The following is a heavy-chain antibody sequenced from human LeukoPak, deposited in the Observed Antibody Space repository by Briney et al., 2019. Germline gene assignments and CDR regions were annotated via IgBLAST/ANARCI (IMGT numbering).Heavy chain of an antibody. V-gene: IGHV4-34*01. CDR2: INHSGST. D-gene: IGHD3-3*01. CDR3: ARLTIWSGYYNPDY. Sequence: SETLSLTCAVYGGSFSGYYWSWIRQPPGKGLEWIGEINHSGSTNYNPSLKSRVTISVDTSKNQFSLKLSSVTVADTAVYYCARLTIWSGYYNPDYWGQGTLVTVSS. J-gene: IGHJ4*02. CDR1: GGSFSGYY.